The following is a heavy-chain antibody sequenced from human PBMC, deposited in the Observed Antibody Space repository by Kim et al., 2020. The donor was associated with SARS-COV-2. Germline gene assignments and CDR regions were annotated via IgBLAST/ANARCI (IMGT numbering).Heavy chain of an antibody. Sequence: GGSLRLSCAASGFTFSSYAMSWVRQAPGKGLEWVSAISGSGGSTYYADSLKGRFTISRDNSKNTLYLQRNSLRAEDTAVYYCAKDFGGSYLFYFDYWGQGTLVTVSS. CDR2: ISGSGGST. CDR1: GFTFSSYA. CDR3: AKDFGGSYLFYFDY. J-gene: IGHJ4*02. D-gene: IGHD1-26*01. V-gene: IGHV3-23*01.